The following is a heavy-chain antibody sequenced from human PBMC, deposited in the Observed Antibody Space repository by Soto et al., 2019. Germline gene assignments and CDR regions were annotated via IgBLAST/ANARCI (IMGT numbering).Heavy chain of an antibody. CDR2: ISAYNGNT. Sequence: QVQLVQSGAEVKKPGASVKVSCKASGYTFTSYGISWVRQAPGQGLEWMGWISAYNGNTNYAQKHQGRVTMTTDTTKRTDYMELRSLGSDDTAVYYCVVAAHPYYFDYWGQGTLVTVSS. J-gene: IGHJ4*02. V-gene: IGHV1-18*01. CDR1: GYTFTSYG. CDR3: VVAAHPYYFDY. D-gene: IGHD2-15*01.